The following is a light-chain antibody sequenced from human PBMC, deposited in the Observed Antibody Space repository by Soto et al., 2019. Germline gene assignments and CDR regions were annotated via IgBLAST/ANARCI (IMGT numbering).Light chain of an antibody. V-gene: IGKV1-5*01. CDR1: QIIGSS. CDR2: DAL. CDR3: QQYYSYPYT. J-gene: IGKJ2*01. Sequence: DIQMTQSPSTQSASLGDRVTITCRASQIIGSSLAWYQHKPGKAPKLLIYDALTLQSGVPSRYSGSESGTEFTFTISSLQPGDSATYYCQQYYSYPYTFGQGTKLEI.